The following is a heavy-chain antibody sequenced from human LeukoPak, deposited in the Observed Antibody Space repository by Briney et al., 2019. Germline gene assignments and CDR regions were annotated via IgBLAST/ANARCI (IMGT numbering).Heavy chain of an antibody. CDR3: ARAVHRGRGVKELSSGWYYYMDV. D-gene: IGHD6-19*01. CDR1: GGTFSSYA. J-gene: IGHJ6*03. V-gene: IGHV1-69*06. Sequence: GASVKVSCKASGGTFSSYAISWVRQAPGQGLEWMGGIIPIFGTANYAQKFQGKVTITADKSTSTAYMELSSLRSEDTAVYYCARAVHRGRGVKELSSGWYYYMDVWGKGTTVTVSS. CDR2: IIPIFGTA.